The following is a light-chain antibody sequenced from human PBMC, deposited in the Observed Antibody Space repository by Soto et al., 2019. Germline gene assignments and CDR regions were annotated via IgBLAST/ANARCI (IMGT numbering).Light chain of an antibody. V-gene: IGKV1-8*01. CDR3: QQYYSYPRT. CDR1: QGISSY. CDR2: AAS. Sequence: IQMTQSPSSFSASTGDRVTITCRASQGISSYLAWYQQKPGKAPKLLIYAASTLQSGVPSRFSGSGSGTDFTLTISCLQSEDFATYYCQQYYSYPRTFGGGTKVEIK. J-gene: IGKJ4*01.